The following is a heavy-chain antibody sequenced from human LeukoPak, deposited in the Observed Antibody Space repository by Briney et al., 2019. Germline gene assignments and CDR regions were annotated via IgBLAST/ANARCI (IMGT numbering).Heavy chain of an antibody. CDR2: ISSSSSYI. J-gene: IGHJ4*02. CDR1: GFTFNSYS. Sequence: GGSLRLSCAASGFTFNSYSVNWVRQAPGKGLEWVSSISSSSSYIYYADSVMGRFTISRDNAKNSLYLEMNSLRAEDTAVYYCARDYYGSGSYSSFDYWGQGTLVTVSS. CDR3: ARDYYGSGSYSSFDY. D-gene: IGHD3-10*01. V-gene: IGHV3-21*01.